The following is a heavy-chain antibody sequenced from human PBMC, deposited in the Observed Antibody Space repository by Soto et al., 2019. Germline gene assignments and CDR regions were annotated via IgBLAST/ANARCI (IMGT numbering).Heavy chain of an antibody. V-gene: IGHV3-33*01. CDR1: GFTFSSYG. D-gene: IGHD2-15*01. Sequence: GGSLRLSCAASGFTFSSYGMHWVRQAPGKGLEWVAVIWYDGSNKYYADSVKGRFTISRDNSKNTLYLQMNSLRAEDTAVYYCARDLEFPYWFDYWGQGTLVTVSS. CDR3: ARDLEFPYWFDY. J-gene: IGHJ4*02. CDR2: IWYDGSNK.